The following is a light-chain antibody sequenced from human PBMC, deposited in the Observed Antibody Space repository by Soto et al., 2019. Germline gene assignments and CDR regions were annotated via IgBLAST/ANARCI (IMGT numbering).Light chain of an antibody. Sequence: DVVMTQSPLSLPVTLGPPASISCRSSQGLVYSDGNTYLSWFQQRPGQPPRLMIYKISMRFSGVPDRFSGSGAGTDFTLTISSLQPEDFATYYCQQLNSHPLTFGGGTKVDIK. V-gene: IGKV2-24*01. CDR1: QGLVYSDGNTY. CDR2: KIS. J-gene: IGKJ4*01. CDR3: QQLNSHPLT.